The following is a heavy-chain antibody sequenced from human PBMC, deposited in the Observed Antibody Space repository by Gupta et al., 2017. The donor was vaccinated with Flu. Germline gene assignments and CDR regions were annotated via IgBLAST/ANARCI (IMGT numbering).Heavy chain of an antibody. CDR1: GFTLSSYD. Sequence: EVELVESGGGLVQPGGSLRLSRAASGFTLSSYDMSWLRQAPGRGLEWVSFISSRGVTYYGDPVRGRFTISRDNAKNSLFLQMSGLRDEDTAVYYCSIGHWAKWGQGTLVTVSS. CDR3: SIGHWAK. V-gene: IGHV3-48*03. D-gene: IGHD3-16*01. J-gene: IGHJ4*02. CDR2: ISSRGVT.